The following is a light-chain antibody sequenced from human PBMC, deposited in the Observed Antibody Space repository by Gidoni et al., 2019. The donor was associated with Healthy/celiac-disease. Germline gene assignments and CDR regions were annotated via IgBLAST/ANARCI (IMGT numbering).Light chain of an antibody. J-gene: IGLJ2*01. CDR3: SSYTSSSTVV. CDR2: EVS. Sequence: QSALTQPASVSGSPGQPTPISCTGTSRDVGGYNYVSWYQQHPGKAPKLMIYEVSNRPSGVSHRFSGSTSGNTASLTISGLQAEDEADYYCSSYTSSSTVVFGGGTKLTVL. CDR1: SRDVGGYNY. V-gene: IGLV2-14*01.